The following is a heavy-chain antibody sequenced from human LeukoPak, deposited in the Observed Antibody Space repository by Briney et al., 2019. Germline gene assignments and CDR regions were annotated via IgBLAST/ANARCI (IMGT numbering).Heavy chain of an antibody. V-gene: IGHV3-23*01. Sequence: AGGSLRLSCAASGFSFNSYAMSWVRQAPGKGLEWVSAVSGRGERTYYADFVQGRFSISRDNSKDTVYLQMNSLRAGDTAIYYCANQPGLYDSGWSWTYHFFGVDVWGQGTTVTDSS. CDR1: GFSFNSYA. CDR2: VSGRGERT. CDR3: ANQPGLYDSGWSWTYHFFGVDV. J-gene: IGHJ6*02. D-gene: IGHD6-19*01.